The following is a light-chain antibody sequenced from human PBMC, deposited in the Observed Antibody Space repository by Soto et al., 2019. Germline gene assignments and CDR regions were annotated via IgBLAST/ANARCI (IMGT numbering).Light chain of an antibody. CDR3: LRYGSSPPFT. Sequence: EIVLTQSPATLSLSPGEGATLSCRASQSVTNNYLAWYQQKPGQAPRLPIYGASGRAAGLPDRFSGSGSGTDFTLTIARLVPEDVAVYPCLRYGSSPPFTFGQGTMLELK. CDR2: GAS. V-gene: IGKV3-20*01. CDR1: QSVTNNY. J-gene: IGKJ2*01.